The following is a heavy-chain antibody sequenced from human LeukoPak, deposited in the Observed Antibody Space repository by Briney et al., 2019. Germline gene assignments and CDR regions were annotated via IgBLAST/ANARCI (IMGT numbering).Heavy chain of an antibody. CDR2: INAGNGNT. J-gene: IGHJ6*02. CDR3: ARGVLRSYYYYGMDV. CDR1: GYTFTSYA. D-gene: IGHD3-16*01. V-gene: IGHV1-3*01. Sequence: ASVKVSCRASGYTFTSYAIHRVRQAPRQRLEWMGWINAGNGNTKYSQKFQGRVTITRETSASIAYMELSSLRSEDTAVYYCARGVLRSYYYYGMDVWGQGTTVTVSS.